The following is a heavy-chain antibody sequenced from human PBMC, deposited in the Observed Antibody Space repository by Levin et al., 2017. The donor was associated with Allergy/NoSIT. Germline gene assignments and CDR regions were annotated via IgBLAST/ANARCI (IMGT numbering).Heavy chain of an antibody. CDR3: KASITVFEVADT. Sequence: ASVKVSCKASGYTFTVHYMHWVRRAPGQGLQWMGWINPNSGGTNYAQKFQGRVTMTRDTSISTAYMELSRLRFDDTAMYRLKASITVFEVADTGGQGSLVTVSS. V-gene: IGHV1-2*02. CDR1: GYTFTVHY. CDR2: INPNSGGT. D-gene: IGHD3-3*01. J-gene: IGHJ4*02.